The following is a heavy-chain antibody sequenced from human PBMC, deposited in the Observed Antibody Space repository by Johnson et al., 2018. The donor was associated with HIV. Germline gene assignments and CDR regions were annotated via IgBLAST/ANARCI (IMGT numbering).Heavy chain of an antibody. D-gene: IGHD1-26*01. CDR2: ISYDGSNK. Sequence: MLLVESGGGVVQPGRSLRLSCAASGFTFSSYAMHWVRQAPGKGLEWVAVISYDGSNKYYAASVRGRFTISRDNSKNTLYLQMNSLRAEDTAVYYCARDKGGIVGYDAFDIWGQGTMVTVSS. V-gene: IGHV3-30-3*01. CDR1: GFTFSSYA. CDR3: ARDKGGIVGYDAFDI. J-gene: IGHJ3*02.